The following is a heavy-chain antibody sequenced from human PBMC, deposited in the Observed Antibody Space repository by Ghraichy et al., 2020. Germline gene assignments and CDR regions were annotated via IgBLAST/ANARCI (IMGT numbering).Heavy chain of an antibody. CDR1: GGTFSSYA. CDR3: ARFSGGSRPGSHYYFDY. Sequence: SVKVSCKASGGTFSSYAISWVRQAPGQGLEWMGGIIPIFGTANYAQKFQGRVTITADESTSTAYMELSSLRSEDTAVYYCARFSGGSRPGSHYYFDYWGQGTLVTVSS. J-gene: IGHJ4*02. CDR2: IIPIFGTA. D-gene: IGHD2-15*01. V-gene: IGHV1-69*13.